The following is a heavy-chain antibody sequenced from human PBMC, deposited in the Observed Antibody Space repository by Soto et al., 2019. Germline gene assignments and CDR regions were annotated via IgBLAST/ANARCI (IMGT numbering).Heavy chain of an antibody. V-gene: IGHV4-30-4*01. Sequence: SETLSLTCTVSGGSISSGDYYWNWIRQSPGKGLEWIGYIYFNGNTYYNPSLKSRLTISVDMAKNQFSLRLTSVTAADTAAYYCNLVSVVAASHFDSWGPGAQVTVSS. J-gene: IGHJ4*02. CDR3: NLVSVVAASHFDS. CDR1: GGSISSGDYY. CDR2: IYFNGNT. D-gene: IGHD2-15*01.